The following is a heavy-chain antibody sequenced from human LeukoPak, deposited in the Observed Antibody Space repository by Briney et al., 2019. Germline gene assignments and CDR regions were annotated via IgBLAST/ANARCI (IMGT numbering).Heavy chain of an antibody. V-gene: IGHV3-30*03. J-gene: IGHJ3*02. CDR3: ARDLGTNDAFDI. D-gene: IGHD7-27*01. Sequence: GGSLRLSCAASGFTFSSYGMHWVRQAPGKGLEWVAVISYDGTTKYYADSVKGRFTISRDNSKNTVYLQMNSLRAEDTAVYFCARDLGTNDAFDIWGQGTMLTVSS. CDR1: GFTFSSYG. CDR2: ISYDGTTK.